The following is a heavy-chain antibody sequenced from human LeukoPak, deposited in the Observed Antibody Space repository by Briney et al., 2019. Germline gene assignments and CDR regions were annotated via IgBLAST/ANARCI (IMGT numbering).Heavy chain of an antibody. CDR2: IYYSGST. Sequence: PSETLSLTCTVSGGSISSTSYYWGWIRQPPGKGLEWIGNIYYSGSTYYNPSLKSRVTISVDTSKNQFSLKLSSVTAADTAVYYCARGVYNWNIDVFDFWGQGTMVTVSS. CDR3: ARGVYNWNIDVFDF. CDR1: GGSISSTSYY. D-gene: IGHD1/OR15-1a*01. V-gene: IGHV4-39*07. J-gene: IGHJ3*01.